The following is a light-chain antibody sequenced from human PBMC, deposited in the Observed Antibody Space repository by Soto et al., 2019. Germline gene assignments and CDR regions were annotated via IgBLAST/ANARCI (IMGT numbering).Light chain of an antibody. J-gene: IGLJ2*01. CDR3: VLYMGSDVV. CDR2: NTD. V-gene: IGLV8-61*01. CDR1: SGSVSTSDY. Sequence: QTVVTQEPSFSVSPGGTVTLTCGLSSGSVSTSDYPSWYRQPPGQAPRTLIYNTDNRSSGVPDRFSGSILGNKAALTITGAQADDEADYYCVLYMGSDVVFGGGTQLTVL.